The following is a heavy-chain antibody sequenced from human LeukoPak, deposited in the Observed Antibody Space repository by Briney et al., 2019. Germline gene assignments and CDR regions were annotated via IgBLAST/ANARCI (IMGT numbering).Heavy chain of an antibody. D-gene: IGHD3-10*01. J-gene: IGHJ4*02. V-gene: IGHV3-30-3*01. CDR3: ARSSGSGSLVLDY. Sequence: GRSLRLSCAASGFTFSSYAMHWVRQAPGKGLEWVAVISYDGSNKYYADSVKGRFTISRDNSKNTLYLQMNSLRAEDTAVYYCARSSGSGSLVLDYWGQGTLVTVSS. CDR2: ISYDGSNK. CDR1: GFTFSSYA.